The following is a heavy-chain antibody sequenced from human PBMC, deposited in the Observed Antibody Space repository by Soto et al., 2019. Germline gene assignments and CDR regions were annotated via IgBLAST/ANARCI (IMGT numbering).Heavy chain of an antibody. D-gene: IGHD3-3*01. V-gene: IGHV1-2*02. CDR3: ARGGGVGVAGSAAFDM. J-gene: IGHJ3*02. CDR1: GYPVTAYY. Sequence: QLHLVQSGAVVKKPGASVTVSCSASGYPVTAYYMHWVRQATGRGLGWLGGINPATGAAKYTQTLQGRATVTRDTSKSTVVMELRGRTSEEPALFYCARGGGVGVAGSAAFDMWGQGTLVTVSS. CDR2: INPATGAA.